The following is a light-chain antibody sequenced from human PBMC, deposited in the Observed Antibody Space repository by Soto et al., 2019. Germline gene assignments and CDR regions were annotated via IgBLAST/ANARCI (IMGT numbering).Light chain of an antibody. V-gene: IGKV3-15*01. CDR2: RAS. J-gene: IGKJ4*01. CDR3: QQCSNWPLT. CDR1: QSVSSN. Sequence: EIVMTQSPDTLSVSPGERATLSCRASQSVSSNLAWYQQKPGQAPRLLIYRASSRATGIPARFSGSGSGTEFTLTISSLQSEDFAVYYCQQCSNWPLTFGGGTKVDIK.